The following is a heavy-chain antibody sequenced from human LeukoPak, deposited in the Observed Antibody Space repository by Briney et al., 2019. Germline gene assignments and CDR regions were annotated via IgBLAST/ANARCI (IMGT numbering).Heavy chain of an antibody. J-gene: IGHJ6*04. D-gene: IGHD2-15*01. V-gene: IGHV3-30*18. CDR3: AKWRQDCSGGSCSDYYYYGMDV. Sequence: GGSLRLSCAPSGFTFSSYGMQWARHAPGEGREWVAVISYDGSNKYYADSVKGRLTISRDNSKNTLYLQINSLRAEDTAVYYCAKWRQDCSGGSCSDYYYYGMDVWGKGTTVTVSS. CDR2: ISYDGSNK. CDR1: GFTFSSYG.